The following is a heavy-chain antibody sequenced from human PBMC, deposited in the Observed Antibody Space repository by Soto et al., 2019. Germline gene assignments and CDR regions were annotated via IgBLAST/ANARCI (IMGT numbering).Heavy chain of an antibody. J-gene: IGHJ4*02. D-gene: IGHD2-21*02. V-gene: IGHV4-31*03. CDR1: GDSISRGAYY. CDR3: ARAGFPGVVAYCGGDCYSFDY. CDR2: ISNSGST. Sequence: PSETLSLTCTVSGDSISRGAYYWTWIRQHPVKGLEWIGYISNSGSTNYNPSLKSRVTISVDKSKNQFSLKLSSVTAADTAVYYCARAGFPGVVAYCGGDCYSFDYWGQGTLVTVSS.